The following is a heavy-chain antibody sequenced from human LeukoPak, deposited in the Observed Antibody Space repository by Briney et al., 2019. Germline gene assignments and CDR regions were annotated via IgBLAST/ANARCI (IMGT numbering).Heavy chain of an antibody. V-gene: IGHV3-7*03. D-gene: IGHD5-12*01. CDR1: GLTFSNYW. CDR2: INKDGSEK. Sequence: GGSLRLSCTASGLTFSNYWTTWVRQAPGKGLEWVATINKDGSEKHCVDSVRGRFTISRDNTKNSVFLQMNSLRVEDTAVYYCAKQADSGYDIHFDYWGQGTLVTVSS. CDR3: AKQADSGYDIHFDY. J-gene: IGHJ4*02.